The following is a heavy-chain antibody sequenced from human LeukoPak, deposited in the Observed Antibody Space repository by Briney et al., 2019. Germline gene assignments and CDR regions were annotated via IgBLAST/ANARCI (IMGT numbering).Heavy chain of an antibody. CDR2: INSDGSST. Sequence: GGSLRLSCAASGFTFSNYWMHWVRQAPGKGLVWVSLINSDGSSTNYADSVKGRFTISRDNAKNTLYLQMNSLRAEDTAVYYCGRISSGWYSPFDYWGQGTLVTVSS. D-gene: IGHD6-19*01. CDR3: GRISSGWYSPFDY. V-gene: IGHV3-74*01. CDR1: GFTFSNYW. J-gene: IGHJ4*02.